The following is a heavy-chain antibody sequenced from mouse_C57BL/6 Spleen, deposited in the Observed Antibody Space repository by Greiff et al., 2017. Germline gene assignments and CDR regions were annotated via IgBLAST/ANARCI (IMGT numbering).Heavy chain of an antibody. V-gene: IGHV5-6*02. J-gene: IGHJ2*01. Sequence: EVKLQESGGDLVKPGGSLKLSCAASGFTFSSYGMSWVRQTPDKRLEWVATISSGGSYTYYPDSVTGRFTISRDNAKNTLYLQMSSLKSENTAMYYCARRYYGSSPHIDYWGQGTTLTVSS. CDR3: ARRYYGSSPHIDY. CDR2: ISSGGSYT. CDR1: GFTFSSYG. D-gene: IGHD1-1*01.